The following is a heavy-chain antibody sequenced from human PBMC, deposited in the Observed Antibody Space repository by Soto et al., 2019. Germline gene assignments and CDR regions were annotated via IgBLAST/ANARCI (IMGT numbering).Heavy chain of an antibody. D-gene: IGHD2-15*01. CDR3: ARLYCSGGSCYSEDNWFDP. Sequence: SETLSLTCTVSGGSVSSGSYYWSWIRQPPGKGLEWIGYIYYSGSTNYNPSLKSRVTISVDTSKNQFSLKRSSVTAADTAVYYCARLYCSGGSCYSEDNWFDPWGQGTLVTVSS. V-gene: IGHV4-61*01. CDR2: IYYSGST. J-gene: IGHJ5*02. CDR1: GGSVSSGSYY.